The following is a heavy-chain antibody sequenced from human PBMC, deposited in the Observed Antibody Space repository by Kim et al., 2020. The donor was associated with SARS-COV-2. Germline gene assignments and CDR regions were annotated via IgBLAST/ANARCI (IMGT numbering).Heavy chain of an antibody. CDR3: ARDRSIAAAEAWYFDL. V-gene: IGHV4-59*01. J-gene: IGHJ2*01. Sequence: SETLSLTCTVSGGSISSYYWSWIRQPPGKGLEWIGYIYYSGSTNYNPSLKSRVTISVDTSKNQFSLKLSSVTAADTAVYYCARDRSIAAAEAWYFDLWGRGTLVTVSS. D-gene: IGHD6-13*01. CDR2: IYYSGST. CDR1: GGSISSYY.